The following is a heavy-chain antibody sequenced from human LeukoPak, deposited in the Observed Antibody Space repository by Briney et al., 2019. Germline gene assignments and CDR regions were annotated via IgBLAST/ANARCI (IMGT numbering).Heavy chain of an antibody. CDR1: GFTFRSYW. CDR3: AGDHAVRLPTKTYYYGMDV. D-gene: IGHD4-11*01. V-gene: IGHV3-74*01. J-gene: IGHJ6*02. CDR2: INSDGSST. Sequence: GGSLRLSCAASGFTFRSYWMHWVRQAPGKGLVWVSRINSDGSSTSYADSVKGRFTISRDNAKNTLYLQMNSLRAEDTAVYYCAGDHAVRLPTKTYYYGMDVWGQGTTVTVSS.